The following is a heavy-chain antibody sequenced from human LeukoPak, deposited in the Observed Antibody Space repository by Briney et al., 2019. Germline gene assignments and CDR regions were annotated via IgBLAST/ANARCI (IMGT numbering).Heavy chain of an antibody. D-gene: IGHD3-22*01. Sequence: GGSLRLSCAASGFTFSSYSIDWVRQAPGKGLEWLSYISSSSSTIYYADSVKGRFTISRDNAKNSVYLQMNSLRAEDTAVYYCARDSSGYQWSQGTLVTVSS. CDR1: GFTFSSYS. CDR2: ISSSSSTI. V-gene: IGHV3-48*04. J-gene: IGHJ4*02. CDR3: ARDSSGYQ.